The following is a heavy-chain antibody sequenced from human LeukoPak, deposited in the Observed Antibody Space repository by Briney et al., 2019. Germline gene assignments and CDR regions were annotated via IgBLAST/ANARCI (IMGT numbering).Heavy chain of an antibody. CDR3: ARIGYSSSSTDY. J-gene: IGHJ4*02. CDR1: GFTFSHYW. Sequence: GVLRLSCAASGFTFSHYWMSWIRQAPGKGLEWVANIKEDGSVKYYVDSLKGRFTISRDNAKNSLYLQLSSLRAEDTAVYYCARIGYSSSSTDYWGQGVLVTVSS. CDR2: IKEDGSVK. V-gene: IGHV3-7*01. D-gene: IGHD6-6*01.